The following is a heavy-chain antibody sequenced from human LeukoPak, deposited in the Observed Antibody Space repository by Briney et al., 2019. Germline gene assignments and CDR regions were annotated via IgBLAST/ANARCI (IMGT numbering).Heavy chain of an antibody. J-gene: IGHJ3*02. D-gene: IGHD6-19*01. CDR1: GYTFTRYY. CDR2: INAGNGNT. CDR3: ATEGAVAGSDAFDI. Sequence: ASVKVSCKASGYTFTRYYIHWVRQAPGQRLEWMGWINAGNGNTKYSQKFQGRVTVTRDTSASTAYMELSSLRSEDTAVYYCATEGAVAGSDAFDIWGQGTMVTVSS. V-gene: IGHV1-3*01.